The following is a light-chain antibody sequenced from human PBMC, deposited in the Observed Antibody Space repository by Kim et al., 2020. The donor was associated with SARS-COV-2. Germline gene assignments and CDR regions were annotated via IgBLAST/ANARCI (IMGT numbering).Light chain of an antibody. J-gene: IGKJ1*01. CDR1: LGVSRY. Sequence: AIWITQSPSSLSASTGDRVTITCRASLGVSRYLAWHQQKPGKPPKLLIYAASTLQSVVPSRFNGSGSGTDFTLTINCLQSEDFATYYCQQYYSYPPTFGQGTKVDIK. CDR3: QQYYSYPPT. CDR2: AAS. V-gene: IGKV1-8*01.